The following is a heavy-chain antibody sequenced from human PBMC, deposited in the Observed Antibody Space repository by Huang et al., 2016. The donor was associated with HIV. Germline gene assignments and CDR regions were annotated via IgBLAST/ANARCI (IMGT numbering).Heavy chain of an antibody. CDR1: GYTFTNYA. V-gene: IGHV1-18*01. CDR3: ARERYYYDRSGYYTPVEYFHH. D-gene: IGHD3-22*01. CDR2: ISGYNGKT. J-gene: IGHJ1*01. Sequence: QVQLVQSGAEVKKPGASVKVSCKASGYTFTNYAINWVRQAHGQSLEWMGWISGYNGKTNYAQKVQGRVTMTKDKSTSTAYMELRSLISDDTAVYYCARERYYYDRSGYYTPVEYFHHWGQGTLVTVSS.